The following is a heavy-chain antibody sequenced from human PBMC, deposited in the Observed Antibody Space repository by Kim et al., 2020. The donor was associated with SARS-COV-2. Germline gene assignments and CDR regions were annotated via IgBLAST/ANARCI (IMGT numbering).Heavy chain of an antibody. D-gene: IGHD6-19*01. CDR1: EFTFSRYS. Sequence: GGSLRLSCAASEFTFSRYSMNWVRQAPGKGLEWVSTISRNSDYIYYAASVEGRFTISRDNAKNSLNLQMNSLRADDTAMYYGARDLSRGRPGGFDYWGQGTLVTVSS. CDR3: ARDLSRGRPGGFDY. V-gene: IGHV3-21*01. CDR2: ISRNSDYI. J-gene: IGHJ4*02.